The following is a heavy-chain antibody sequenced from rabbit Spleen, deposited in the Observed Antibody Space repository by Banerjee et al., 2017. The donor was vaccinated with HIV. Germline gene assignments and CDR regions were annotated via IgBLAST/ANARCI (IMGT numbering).Heavy chain of an antibody. CDR1: GVSFTSNYY. V-gene: IGHV1S40*01. CDR2: IYPANSDT. CDR3: ARDTGSSFSSYGMDL. Sequence: QSLEESGGGLVKPGASLTLTCTASGVSFTSNYYMCWVRQAPGKGLELIGYIYPANSDTYYASWVNGRFTISSDNAQNTLYLQLNSLTAADTATYFCARDTGSSFSSYGMDLWGQGTLVTVS. D-gene: IGHD8-1*01. J-gene: IGHJ6*01.